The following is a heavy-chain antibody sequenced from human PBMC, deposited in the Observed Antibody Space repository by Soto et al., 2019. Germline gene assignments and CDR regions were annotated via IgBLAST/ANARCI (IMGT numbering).Heavy chain of an antibody. J-gene: IGHJ5*02. Sequence: ASVKVSCKASGYTFTSYGISWVRQAPGQGLEWMGWISAYNGNTNYAQKLQGRVTMTTDTSTSTAYMELRSLRSDDTAVYYCARVRAITIFGVVSIDNWFDPWGQGTLVTVSS. D-gene: IGHD3-3*01. CDR3: ARVRAITIFGVVSIDNWFDP. CDR1: GYTFTSYG. V-gene: IGHV1-18*01. CDR2: ISAYNGNT.